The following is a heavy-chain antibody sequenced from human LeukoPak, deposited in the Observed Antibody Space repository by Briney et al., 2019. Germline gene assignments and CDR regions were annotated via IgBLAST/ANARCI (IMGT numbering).Heavy chain of an antibody. J-gene: IGHJ4*02. CDR2: INPNGGVT. Sequence: GASVKVSCKASGDTFSDYFVHWVRQAPGQGLEWVGLINPNGGVTHYAQKFQGRVTVTRDLSTNTVYMELSSLTSEDTALYYCARITMLRGVTNDYWGQGTLVTVSS. CDR3: ARITMLRGVTNDY. CDR1: GDTFSDYF. V-gene: IGHV1-46*01. D-gene: IGHD3-10*01.